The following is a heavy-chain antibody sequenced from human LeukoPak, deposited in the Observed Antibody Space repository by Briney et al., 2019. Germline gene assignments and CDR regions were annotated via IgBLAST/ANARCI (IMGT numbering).Heavy chain of an antibody. Sequence: SETLSLTCTVSGGSISNYYWSWIRQPPGKGLEWIGYINYSGSTNYNPSLKSRVTMSVDTSKNQFSLKLSSVTAADTAVYYCARELLVATITWFDPWGQGTLVTVSS. CDR3: ARELLVATITWFDP. D-gene: IGHD5-12*01. J-gene: IGHJ5*02. V-gene: IGHV4-59*12. CDR1: GGSISNYY. CDR2: INYSGST.